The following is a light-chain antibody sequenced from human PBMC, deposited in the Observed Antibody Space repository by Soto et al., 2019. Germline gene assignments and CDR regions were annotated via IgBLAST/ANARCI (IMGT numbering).Light chain of an antibody. Sequence: EIVLTQSPGTLSLSPGERATLSCRASQSVSSNYLAWYQQKPGQAPGLLMYDASSRATGIPDRFSGSGSGTDFTLTISRLEPEDFAVYYCQQYSSSRTFGQGTKVDIK. CDR1: QSVSSNY. J-gene: IGKJ1*01. CDR2: DAS. CDR3: QQYSSSRT. V-gene: IGKV3-20*01.